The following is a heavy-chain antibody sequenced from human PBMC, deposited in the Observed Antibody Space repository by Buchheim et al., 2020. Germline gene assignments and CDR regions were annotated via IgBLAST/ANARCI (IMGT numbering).Heavy chain of an antibody. Sequence: EVQLLESGGGLVQPGGSLRLSCAASGFTFSNYAMSWVRQAPGKGLEWVSTISGSGGSTYYADSVKGRFTISRDNSKNTLYLQMNSLRAEDTAVYYCARLGRYSSSWYAYYYYGMDVWGQGTT. CDR2: ISGSGGST. CDR3: ARLGRYSSSWYAYYYYGMDV. D-gene: IGHD6-13*01. V-gene: IGHV3-23*01. CDR1: GFTFSNYA. J-gene: IGHJ6*02.